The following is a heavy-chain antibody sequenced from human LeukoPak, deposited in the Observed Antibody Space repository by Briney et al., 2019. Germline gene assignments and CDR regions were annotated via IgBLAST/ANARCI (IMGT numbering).Heavy chain of an antibody. J-gene: IGHJ4*02. Sequence: ASVKVSCKASGYTFTGYYTHWVRQAPGQGLEWMGWINPNSGGTNYAQKFQGRVTMARDTSISTAYMELSRLRSDDTAVYYCARACYYGSGSYYNVGGEFDYWGQGTLVTVSS. CDR3: ARACYYGSGSYYNVGGEFDY. V-gene: IGHV1-2*02. CDR1: GYTFTGYY. CDR2: INPNSGGT. D-gene: IGHD3-10*01.